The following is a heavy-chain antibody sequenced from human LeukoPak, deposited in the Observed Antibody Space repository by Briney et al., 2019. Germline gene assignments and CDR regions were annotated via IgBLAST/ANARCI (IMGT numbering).Heavy chain of an antibody. CDR3: ARGRSRNDWKLDY. CDR2: MNPNSGNT. CDR1: GYTFTSYD. Sequence: ASVKVSCKASGYTFTSYDINWLRQATGQGLEWMGWMNPNSGNTGYAQKFQGRVTMTRNTSISTAYMELSSLRSEDTAVYYCARGRSRNDWKLDYWGQGTLVTVSS. V-gene: IGHV1-8*01. J-gene: IGHJ4*02. D-gene: IGHD1-1*01.